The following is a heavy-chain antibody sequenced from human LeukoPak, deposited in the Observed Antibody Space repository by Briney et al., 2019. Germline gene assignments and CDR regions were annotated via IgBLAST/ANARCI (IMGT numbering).Heavy chain of an antibody. CDR3: PKGTGVKYYQWFDP. CDR1: EVTISNYA. V-gene: IGHV3-23*01. J-gene: IGHJ5*02. D-gene: IGHD2-2*01. CDR2: ISGSGGST. Sequence: GGSLRLSCSVSEVTISNYARNWIRQAPGKGLEWVSGISGSGGSTYYADSVKGRFTISRDNPKNTLYLQMNSLRAEDTDLYYCPKGTGVKYYQWFDPWGQGTLVTVSS.